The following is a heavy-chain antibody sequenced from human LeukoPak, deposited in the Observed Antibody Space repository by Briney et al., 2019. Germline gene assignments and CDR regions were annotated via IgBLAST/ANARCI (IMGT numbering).Heavy chain of an antibody. CDR3: ARTYDGDMDV. V-gene: IGHV6-1*01. CDR2: TDYRSKWYN. J-gene: IGHJ6*03. D-gene: IGHD3-16*01. CDR1: GDSVSSNSES. Sequence: SQTLSLTCVISGDSVSSNSESWNWIRQSPSRGLEWLGRTDYRSKWYNDYAVSVKSRITINPDTSKNQFSLQLNSVTPEDTAVYYCARTYDGDMDVWGKGTTVTASS.